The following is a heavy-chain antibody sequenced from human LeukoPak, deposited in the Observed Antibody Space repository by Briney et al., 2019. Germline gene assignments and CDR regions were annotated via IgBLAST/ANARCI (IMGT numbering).Heavy chain of an antibody. D-gene: IGHD2-2*01. CDR1: GYTLTELS. V-gene: IGHV1-24*01. Sequence: ASVKVSCKVSGYTLTELSMHWVRQAPGKGLEWMGGFDPEDGETIYAQKFQGRVTMTEDTSTDTAYMELSSLRSEDTAVYYCAPRDALPAASRYNWFDPWGQGTLVTVSS. CDR2: FDPEDGET. CDR3: APRDALPAASRYNWFDP. J-gene: IGHJ5*02.